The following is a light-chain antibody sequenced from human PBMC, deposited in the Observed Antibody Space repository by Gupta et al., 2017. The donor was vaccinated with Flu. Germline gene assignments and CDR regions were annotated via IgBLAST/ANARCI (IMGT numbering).Light chain of an antibody. CDR3: RQHNVYPLIT. Sequence: SSHVQSVGTKVTTTGRASQNIRNNLGWCKQKQGKAPKPLIYAASNCKSGVPSRFSGIGVGKELTLTISSRQQEDFASYYCRQHNVYPLITFGHGTKVDVK. V-gene: IGKV1-17*01. CDR1: QNIRNN. J-gene: IGKJ3*01. CDR2: AAS.